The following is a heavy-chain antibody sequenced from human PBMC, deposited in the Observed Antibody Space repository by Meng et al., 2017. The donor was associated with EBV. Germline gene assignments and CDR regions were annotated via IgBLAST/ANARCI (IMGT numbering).Heavy chain of an antibody. CDR1: GYTFTSYY. D-gene: IGHD2-21*01. Sequence: QGSVVESGEEGKKPGASVKVSCKASGYTFTSYYMNWVRQAPGQGLEWMGIINHSGGSTSYAQKFQGRVTMTRDTSTSTVYMELSSLRSEDTAAYYCARDFCGGDCYLFDYWGQGTLVTVSS. CDR3: ARDFCGGDCYLFDY. J-gene: IGHJ4*02. CDR2: INHSGGST. V-gene: IGHV1-46*01.